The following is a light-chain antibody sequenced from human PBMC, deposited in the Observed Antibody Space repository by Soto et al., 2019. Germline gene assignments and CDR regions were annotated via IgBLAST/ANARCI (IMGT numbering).Light chain of an antibody. CDR1: QSVSSSY. J-gene: IGKJ5*01. CDR2: GAS. Sequence: IVLTQSPGTLSLSPGERATLSCRASQSVSSSYLAWYQQKLGQAPRLLIYGASSRATGIPDRISGSGSGTDFTLTISRLEPEDFAVYYCQQYGSSPRTFGQGTRLEIK. V-gene: IGKV3-20*01. CDR3: QQYGSSPRT.